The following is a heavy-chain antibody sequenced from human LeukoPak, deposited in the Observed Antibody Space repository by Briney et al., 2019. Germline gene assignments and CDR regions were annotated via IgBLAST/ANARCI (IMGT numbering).Heavy chain of an antibody. D-gene: IGHD3-22*01. CDR2: IRYDGGDN. CDR3: AKVLSKGGGYYLTDY. Sequence: GGSLRLSCAASGFTFSSYGMHWVRQAPGKGLDWVASIRYDGGDNYYADSVKGRFTIFRDDSKNTLYLQMNSLRPEDTAVYYCAKVLSKGGGYYLTDYWGQGTLVTVSS. CDR1: GFTFSSYG. V-gene: IGHV3-30*02. J-gene: IGHJ4*02.